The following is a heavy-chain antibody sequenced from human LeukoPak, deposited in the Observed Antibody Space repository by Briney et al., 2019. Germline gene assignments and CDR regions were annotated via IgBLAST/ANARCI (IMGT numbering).Heavy chain of an antibody. V-gene: IGHV3-53*04. CDR1: GFTFDDYA. CDR2: IYSGGST. D-gene: IGHD1-26*01. CDR3: ARSPIRGIVDY. Sequence: GGSLRLSCAASGFTFDDYAMHWVRQAPGKGLEWVSGIYSGGSTYYADSVKGRFTISRHNSKNTLYLQMNSLRAEDTAVYYCARSPIRGIVDYWGQGTLVTVSS. J-gene: IGHJ4*02.